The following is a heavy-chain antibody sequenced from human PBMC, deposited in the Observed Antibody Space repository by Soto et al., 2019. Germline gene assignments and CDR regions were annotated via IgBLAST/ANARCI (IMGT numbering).Heavy chain of an antibody. CDR1: GLTFSSYA. V-gene: IGHV3-23*01. J-gene: IGHJ4*02. Sequence: PGGSLRLSCAASGLTFSSYAMSWVRQAPGKGLEWVSAISGSGGSTYYADSVKGRFTISRDNSKNTLYLQMNSLRAEDTAVYYCAKSPQYGGNPRLYYFEYWGQGTLVTVSS. CDR3: AKSPQYGGNPRLYYFEY. D-gene: IGHD2-15*01. CDR2: ISGSGGST.